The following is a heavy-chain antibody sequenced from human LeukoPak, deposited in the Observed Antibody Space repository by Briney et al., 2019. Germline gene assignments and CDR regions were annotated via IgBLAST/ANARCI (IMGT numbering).Heavy chain of an antibody. J-gene: IGHJ3*02. CDR2: INPNSGGT. V-gene: IGHV1-2*04. CDR1: GGTFSSYA. Sequence: ASVKVSCKASGGTFSSYAISWVRQAPGQGLEWMGWINPNSGGTNYAQKFQGWVTMTRDTSISTAYMELSRLRSDDTAVYYCARESSVYYDSSGYYYDAFDIWGQGTMVTVSS. D-gene: IGHD3-22*01. CDR3: ARESSVYYDSSGYYYDAFDI.